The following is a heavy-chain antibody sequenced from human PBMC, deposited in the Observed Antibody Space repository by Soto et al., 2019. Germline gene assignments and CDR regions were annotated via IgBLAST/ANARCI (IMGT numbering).Heavy chain of an antibody. CDR2: ISGSGGST. Sequence: GGSLRLSCAASGFTFSSYAMSWVRQAPGKGLEWVSAISGSGGSTYYADSVKGRFTISRDNSKNTLYLQMNSLRAEDTAVYYCAKFGYGSGSERGYFDYWGQGTLVTVSS. CDR1: GFTFSSYA. V-gene: IGHV3-23*01. D-gene: IGHD3-10*01. CDR3: AKFGYGSGSERGYFDY. J-gene: IGHJ4*02.